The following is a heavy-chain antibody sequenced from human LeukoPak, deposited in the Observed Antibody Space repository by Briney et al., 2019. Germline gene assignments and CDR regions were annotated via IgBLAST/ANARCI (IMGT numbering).Heavy chain of an antibody. D-gene: IGHD3-9*01. CDR1: GFTFSSYA. V-gene: IGHV4-34*01. CDR2: INHSGST. Sequence: GSLRLSCAASGFTFSSYAVSWVRQAPGKGLEWIGEINHSGSTNYNPSLKSRVTISVDTSKNQFSLKLSSVTAADTAVYYCARGQLRYFDWIPHFDYWGQGTLVTVSS. CDR3: ARGQLRYFDWIPHFDY. J-gene: IGHJ4*02.